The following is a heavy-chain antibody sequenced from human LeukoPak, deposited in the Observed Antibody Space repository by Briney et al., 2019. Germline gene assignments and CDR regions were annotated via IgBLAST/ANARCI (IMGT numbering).Heavy chain of an antibody. CDR2: IDHSGST. Sequence: SETLSLTGTVSGYSISSGYCWGWIRQPPGKGLEWTGSIDHSGSTYYNPSLKSRITISVDTSKNQFSLKLSSVTAADTAVYYCARDHGYSYGENWFDPWGQGTLVTVSS. CDR1: GYSISSGYC. CDR3: ARDHGYSYGENWFDP. J-gene: IGHJ5*02. D-gene: IGHD5-18*01. V-gene: IGHV4-38-2*02.